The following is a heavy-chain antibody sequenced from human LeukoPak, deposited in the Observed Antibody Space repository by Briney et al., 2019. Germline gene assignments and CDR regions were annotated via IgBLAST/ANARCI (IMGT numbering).Heavy chain of an antibody. Sequence: GGSLRLSCAASGFTFSSYAMSWVRQAPGKGLEWVSGISGSGGSTYYADSVKGRFTISRDNSKNTLYMQMNSLRAEDTAVYYCVRDSGYCTTTSCYDAGGWFDHWGQGTLVTVSS. CDR2: ISGSGGST. V-gene: IGHV3-23*01. CDR1: GFTFSSYA. CDR3: VRDSGYCTTTSCYDAGGWFDH. J-gene: IGHJ5*02. D-gene: IGHD2-2*03.